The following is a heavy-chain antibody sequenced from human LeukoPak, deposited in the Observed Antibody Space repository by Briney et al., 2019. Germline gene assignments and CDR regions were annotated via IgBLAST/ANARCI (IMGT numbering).Heavy chain of an antibody. V-gene: IGHV4-4*09. CDR3: ARQRRVGATTDAFDI. CDR2: IYTSGST. Sequence: SETLSLTCTVSGGSISSYYWSWIRQPPGKGLEWIGYIYTSGSTNYNPSLKSRVTISVDTSKNQFSLKLSSVTAADTAVYYCARQRRVGATTDAFDIRGQGTMVTVSS. D-gene: IGHD1-26*01. CDR1: GGSISSYY. J-gene: IGHJ3*02.